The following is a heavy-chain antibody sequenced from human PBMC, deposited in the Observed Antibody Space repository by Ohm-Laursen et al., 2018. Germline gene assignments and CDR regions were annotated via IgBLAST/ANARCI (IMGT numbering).Heavy chain of an antibody. CDR2: IYYSGST. J-gene: IGHJ5*02. D-gene: IGHD6-13*01. CDR3: ARQRIAAADPYNWFDP. CDR1: GGSISSGGYY. Sequence: TLSLTWIVSGGSISSGGYYWSWIRQHPGKGLEWIGYIYYSGSTYYNPSLKSRVTISVDTSKNQFSLKLSSVTAADTAVYYCARQRIAAADPYNWFDPWGQGTLVTVSS. V-gene: IGHV4-31*02.